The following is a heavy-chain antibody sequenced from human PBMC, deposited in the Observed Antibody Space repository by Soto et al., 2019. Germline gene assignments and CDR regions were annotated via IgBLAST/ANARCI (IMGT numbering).Heavy chain of an antibody. CDR2: ISGSGGST. CDR1: GFTFSSYA. D-gene: IGHD3-3*01. J-gene: IGHJ2*01. CDR3: AEKKRTTKQKIYWYFDL. V-gene: IGHV3-23*01. Sequence: EVQLLESGGGLVQPGGSLRLSCAASGFTFSSYAMSWVRQAPGKGLEWVSAISGSGGSTYYADSVKGRFTISRDNSKNTLYLQMNSLRAEDTAVYYCAEKKRTTKQKIYWYFDLWGRGTLVTVSS.